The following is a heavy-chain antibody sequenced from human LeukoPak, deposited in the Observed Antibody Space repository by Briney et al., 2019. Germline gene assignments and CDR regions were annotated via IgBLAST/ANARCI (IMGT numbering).Heavy chain of an antibody. CDR2: IIPIFGTA. D-gene: IGHD6-13*01. V-gene: IGHV1-69*01. CDR3: ARGAYSSSWTGDY. J-gene: IGHJ4*02. Sequence: GSSVQVSCKASGGTFSSYAIIWVRQAPGERVEGMGGIIPIFGTANYAQKFQCRVTITADESTRTAYRELSNLRSEDTGVYYCARGAYSSSWTGDYWGQGTLVTVSS. CDR1: GGTFSSYA.